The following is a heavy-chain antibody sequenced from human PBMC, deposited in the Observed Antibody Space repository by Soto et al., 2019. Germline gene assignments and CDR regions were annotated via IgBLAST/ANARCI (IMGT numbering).Heavy chain of an antibody. CDR2: ISYDGSNK. CDR1: GFAFSSFG. J-gene: IGHJ3*01. V-gene: IGHV3-30*18. Sequence: GGSLRLSCAASGFAFSSFGMHWVRQAPGKGLEWVAVISYDGSNKYYADSVKGRFTISRDNSKNTLYLQMNSLRAEDTAVYYCAKDGMWRYYYDSSFLYAFDVRRQVTIVPVS. D-gene: IGHD3-22*01. CDR3: AKDGMWRYYYDSSFLYAFDV.